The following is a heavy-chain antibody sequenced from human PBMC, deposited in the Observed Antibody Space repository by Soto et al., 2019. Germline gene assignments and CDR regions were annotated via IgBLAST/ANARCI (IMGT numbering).Heavy chain of an antibody. D-gene: IGHD3-10*01. CDR3: ARHGPGTGVGSMDV. Sequence: QLQLQESGPGLVKPSETTSLTCTVSGGSISSNNYYWGWVRQPPGKGLEWIGNIYFTGSTCYNPSLKSRVTMSVDTSKNQFSLYLSSVTAADTAVYYCARHGPGTGVGSMDVWGQGTTVTVSS. CDR2: IYFTGST. V-gene: IGHV4-39*01. CDR1: GGSISSNNYY. J-gene: IGHJ6*02.